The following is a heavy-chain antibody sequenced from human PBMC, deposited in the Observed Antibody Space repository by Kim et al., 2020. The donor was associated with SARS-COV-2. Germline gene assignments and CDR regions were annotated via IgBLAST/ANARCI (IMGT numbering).Heavy chain of an antibody. Sequence: PSLKSRVTISVDTSKNQFSLKLSSVTAADTAVYYCARVSRRVRGVIPLDYWGQGTLVTVSS. CDR3: ARVSRRVRGVIPLDY. V-gene: IGHV4-34*01. D-gene: IGHD3-10*01. J-gene: IGHJ4*02.